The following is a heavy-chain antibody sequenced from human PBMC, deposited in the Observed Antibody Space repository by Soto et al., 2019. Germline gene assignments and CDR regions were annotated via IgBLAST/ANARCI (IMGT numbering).Heavy chain of an antibody. V-gene: IGHV3-30-3*01. D-gene: IGHD1-1*01. J-gene: IGHJ3*01. CDR2: ISYDGSNK. CDR3: ARVGLERPANDAFDL. Sequence: QVQLVESGGGVVQPGRSLRLSCAASGFTFSSYAMHWVRQAPGKGLEWVAVISYDGSNKYYADSVKGRFTISRDNSKNTLYLQMNRLRAEDTAVYYCARVGLERPANDAFDLWGQGTMVTVSS. CDR1: GFTFSSYA.